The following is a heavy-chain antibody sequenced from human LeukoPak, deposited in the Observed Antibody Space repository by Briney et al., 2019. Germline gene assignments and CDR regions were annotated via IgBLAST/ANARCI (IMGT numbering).Heavy chain of an antibody. J-gene: IGHJ4*02. D-gene: IGHD3-22*01. CDR1: GVSIRSGGYS. V-gene: IGHV4-61*08. Sequence: SETLSLTCAVSGVSIRSGGYSWSWIRQPPGKGLEWIGYIYYSGSTNYKPSLKSRVTISVDTSKNQFSLKLSSVTAADTAVYYCARAGNYYDSSGYSPFDYWGQGTLVTVSS. CDR3: ARAGNYYDSSGYSPFDY. CDR2: IYYSGST.